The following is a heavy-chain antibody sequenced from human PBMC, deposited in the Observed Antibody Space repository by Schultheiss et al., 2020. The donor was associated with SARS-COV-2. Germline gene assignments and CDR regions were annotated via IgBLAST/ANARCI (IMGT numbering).Heavy chain of an antibody. CDR3: AKPNNWNHYGMDV. CDR1: GFTFSSYA. D-gene: IGHD1-1*01. V-gene: IGHV3-11*06. J-gene: IGHJ6*02. Sequence: GGSLRLSCAASGFTFSSYAMSWIRQAPGKGLEWVSYISSSSSYTNYADSVKGRFTISRDNSKNTLYLQMNSLRAEDTAVYYCAKPNNWNHYGMDVWGQGTTVTVSS. CDR2: ISSSSSYT.